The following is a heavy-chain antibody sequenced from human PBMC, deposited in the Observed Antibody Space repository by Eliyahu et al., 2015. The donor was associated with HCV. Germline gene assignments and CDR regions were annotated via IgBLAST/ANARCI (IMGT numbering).Heavy chain of an antibody. V-gene: IGHV3-23*01. CDR2: IIGSGGST. CDR3: AKGLGATYFDY. Sequence: EVQLLESGGGLVQPGGSXRLSCAASGFXFSSYAMTWVRQAPGKGLEWVSVIIGSGGSTYYADSVKGRFTISRDNSKNTLYLQMNSLRVEDTAVYYCAKGLGATYFDYWGQGTLVTVSS. J-gene: IGHJ4*02. CDR1: GFXFSSYA. D-gene: IGHD1-26*01.